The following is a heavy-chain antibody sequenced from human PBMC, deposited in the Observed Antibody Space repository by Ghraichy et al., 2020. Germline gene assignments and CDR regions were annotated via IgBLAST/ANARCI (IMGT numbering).Heavy chain of an antibody. D-gene: IGHD1-26*01. Sequence: GGSLRLSCAASGFTFNSYWMSWVRQAPGKGLEWVANIKQDGSESYYVDSLKGRFTIFRDNAKNSLYLQMNSLRAEDTALYYCARRGGSYGGGNFDYWGQGTLVTVSS. V-gene: IGHV3-7*03. CDR2: IKQDGSES. CDR1: GFTFNSYW. CDR3: ARRGGSYGGGNFDY. J-gene: IGHJ4*02.